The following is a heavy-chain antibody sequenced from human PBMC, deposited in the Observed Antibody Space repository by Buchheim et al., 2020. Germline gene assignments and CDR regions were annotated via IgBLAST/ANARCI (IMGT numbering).Heavy chain of an antibody. Sequence: QVQLVESGGGVVQPGRSLRLSCAASGFTFSSYGMHWVRQAPGKGLEWVAVISYDGSNKYYADSVKGRFTISRDNSKNTLYLQMNSLRAEDTAVYYCAKAPSALVIIKGWFDPWGQGTL. CDR3: AKAPSALVIIKGWFDP. CDR1: GFTFSSYG. D-gene: IGHD3-9*01. V-gene: IGHV3-30*18. J-gene: IGHJ5*02. CDR2: ISYDGSNK.